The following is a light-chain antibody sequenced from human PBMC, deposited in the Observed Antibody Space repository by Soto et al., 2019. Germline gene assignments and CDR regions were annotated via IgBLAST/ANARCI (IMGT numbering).Light chain of an antibody. Sequence: QTVVTQEASLSVSPGGTVTLTCGLTSGSVSSRYYPSWYRQDPGQTPRTLIYSGDIRSSGVPDRFSGSLLGSKAALTITGAQADDDSVYYCVLYMKGDIRVFGGGTQLTVL. J-gene: IGLJ2*01. CDR3: VLYMKGDIRV. V-gene: IGLV8-61*01. CDR2: SGD. CDR1: SGSVSSRYY.